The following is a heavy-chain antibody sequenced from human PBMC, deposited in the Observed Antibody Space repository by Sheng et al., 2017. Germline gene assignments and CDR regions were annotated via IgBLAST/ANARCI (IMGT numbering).Heavy chain of an antibody. Sequence: EVQLVESGGGLVQSGGSLRLSCVASGFIFSRYEINWVRQAPGKGLEWISYISSSGNTIYYADSVKGRFTISRDNADDSLSLQMNSLRAEDTAVYYCTRGMNSAYYHSPSDCWGQGALVTVSS. J-gene: IGHJ4*02. D-gene: IGHD1-26*01. CDR3: TRGMNSAYYHSPSDC. CDR2: ISSSGNTI. CDR1: GFIFSRYE. V-gene: IGHV3-48*03.